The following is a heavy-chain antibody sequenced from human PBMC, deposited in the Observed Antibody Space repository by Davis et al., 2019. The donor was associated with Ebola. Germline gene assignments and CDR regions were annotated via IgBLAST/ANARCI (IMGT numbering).Heavy chain of an antibody. D-gene: IGHD4-11*01. CDR3: ARGQPTHESAGTVTITRFGRLDP. J-gene: IGHJ5*02. CDR2: IHSNGIT. V-gene: IGHV4-4*07. Sequence: PSETLSLTCTVSGGSLSNFYWSWIRQPPGKGLEWIGRIHSNGITNYNPSLRSRVTMSLDTSRNQFSLTVNSVTAADTAVYYCARGQPTHESAGTVTITRFGRLDPWGQGTPVSVSS. CDR1: GGSLSNFY.